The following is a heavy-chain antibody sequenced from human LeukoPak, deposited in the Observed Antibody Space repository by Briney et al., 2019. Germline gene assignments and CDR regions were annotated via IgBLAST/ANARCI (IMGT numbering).Heavy chain of an antibody. CDR3: ARDSPDGSGSYYLYYYYMDV. V-gene: IGHV3-21*01. CDR1: GFTFSSYS. D-gene: IGHD3-10*01. Sequence: GGSLRLSCAASGFTFSSYSMNWVRQAPGKGLEWVSSISSSSSYIYYADSVKGRFTISRDNAKNSLYLQMNSLRAEDTAVYYCARDSPDGSGSYYLYYYYMDVWGKGTTVTVSS. J-gene: IGHJ6*03. CDR2: ISSSSSYI.